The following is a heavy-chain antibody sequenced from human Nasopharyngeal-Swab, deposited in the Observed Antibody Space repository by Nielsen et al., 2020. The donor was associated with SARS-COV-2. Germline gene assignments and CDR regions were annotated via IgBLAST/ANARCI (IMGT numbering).Heavy chain of an antibody. CDR2: IKSKTDGGTT. Sequence: GESLKISCAASGFTFSNAWMSWVRQARGKGLEWVGRIKSKTDGGTTDYAAPVKGRFTMSRDDSKNTVYLQMNSLKTEDTAVYYCTTDGRWPFDPWGQGTLVTVSS. V-gene: IGHV3-15*01. CDR3: TTDGRWPFDP. D-gene: IGHD4-23*01. J-gene: IGHJ5*02. CDR1: GFTFSNAW.